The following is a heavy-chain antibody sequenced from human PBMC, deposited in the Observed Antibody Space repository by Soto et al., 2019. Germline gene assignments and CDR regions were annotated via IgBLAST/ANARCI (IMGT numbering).Heavy chain of an antibody. CDR3: AREHVGGSGKNAAFEI. D-gene: IGHD3-10*01. CDR2: ISYDGSNK. Sequence: QVQLVESGGGVVQPGRSLRLSCAASGFTFSSYAMHWVRQAPGKGLARVAVISYDGSNKYYADSVKGRFTISRDNSKNTLYLQMNSLRAEDTAVYYCAREHVGGSGKNAAFEIWGQGTMVTVSS. CDR1: GFTFSSYA. J-gene: IGHJ3*02. V-gene: IGHV3-30-3*01.